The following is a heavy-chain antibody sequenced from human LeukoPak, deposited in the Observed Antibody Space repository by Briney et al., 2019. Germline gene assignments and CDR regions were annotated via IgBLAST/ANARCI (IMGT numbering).Heavy chain of an antibody. V-gene: IGHV4-34*01. CDR1: GGSFSGYY. Sequence: SETLSLTCAVYGGSFSGYYWTWIRQPPGKGLEWIGEINHSGSTNYNPSLKSRVTISVDTSKSQFSLRLSSVTAADTAIYFCARRGLRFLESVKYSWFDPWGQGTLVTVSS. CDR3: ARRGLRFLESVKYSWFDP. D-gene: IGHD3-3*01. CDR2: INHSGST. J-gene: IGHJ5*02.